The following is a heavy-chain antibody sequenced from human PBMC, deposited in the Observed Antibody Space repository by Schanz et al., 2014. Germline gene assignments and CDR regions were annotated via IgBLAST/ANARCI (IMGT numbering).Heavy chain of an antibody. V-gene: IGHV1-18*04. D-gene: IGHD3-9*01. CDR1: GYTFTSYY. CDR2: ISAFDDKT. Sequence: QGQLVQSGAEVKKPGASVKVSCKASGYTFTSYYMHWVRQAPGQGPEWMGWISAFDDKTDYAQNLQGRLIMTTDTSTTTVYMELRGLRSDDTAVYYCARETTIITGGAFDVWGQGTMVTVSS. J-gene: IGHJ3*01. CDR3: ARETTIITGGAFDV.